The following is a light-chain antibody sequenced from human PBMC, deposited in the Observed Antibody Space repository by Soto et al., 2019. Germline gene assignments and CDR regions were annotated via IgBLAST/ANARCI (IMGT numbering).Light chain of an antibody. CDR1: SDIGNYNL. J-gene: IGLJ6*01. Sequence: QSVVTQPASVSGSPGQSVTISCSGSDIGNYNLVSWYQHLPGRAPKLLIFEVTMRPSGISDRFSGSKSASTASLTISGLQAEDEGDYYCASYAGSSTYVFGSGTQLTVL. CDR2: EVT. V-gene: IGLV2-23*02. CDR3: ASYAGSSTYV.